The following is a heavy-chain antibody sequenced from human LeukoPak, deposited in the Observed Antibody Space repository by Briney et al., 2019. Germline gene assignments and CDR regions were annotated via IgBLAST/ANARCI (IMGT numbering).Heavy chain of an antibody. CDR3: ARVPLGACSSTSCYYGMDV. J-gene: IGHJ6*02. V-gene: IGHV1-2*02. Sequence: ASVKVSCKASGYTFTGYYMRWVRQAPGQGLEWMGWINPNSGGINYAQKFQGRVTMTRDTSISTAYMELSRLRSDDTAVYYCARVPLGACSSTSCYYGMDVWGQGTTVTVSS. CDR1: GYTFTGYY. CDR2: INPNSGGI. D-gene: IGHD2-2*01.